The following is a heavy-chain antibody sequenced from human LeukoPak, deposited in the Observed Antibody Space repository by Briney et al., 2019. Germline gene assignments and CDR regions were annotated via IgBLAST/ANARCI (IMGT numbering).Heavy chain of an antibody. V-gene: IGHV3-11*01. CDR1: GFTFSDYY. D-gene: IGHD3-22*01. CDR3: AITLNYYDSSGYPLFDY. J-gene: IGHJ4*02. Sequence: GGSLRLSCAASGFTFSDYYMSWIRQAPGKGLEWVSYISSSGSTIYYADSVKGRFTISRDNAKNSLYLQMNSLRAEDMAVYYCAITLNYYDSSGYPLFDYWGQGTLVTVSS. CDR2: ISSSGSTI.